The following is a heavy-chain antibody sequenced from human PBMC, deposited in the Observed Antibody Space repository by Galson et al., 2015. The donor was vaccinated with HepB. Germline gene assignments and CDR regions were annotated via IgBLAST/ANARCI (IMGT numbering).Heavy chain of an antibody. V-gene: IGHV5-10-1*01. CDR1: GFSFTTYW. Sequence: QSGAEVKKPGESLRISCKGSGFSFTTYWITWVRQMPGKGLEWMGRVDPSDSYTNYSPSFQGHVTISADKSISTAYLQWGSLKASDTAMYYCARLEGYTHFDYWGQGTLVTVSS. CDR2: VDPSDSYT. D-gene: IGHD5-24*01. CDR3: ARLEGYTHFDY. J-gene: IGHJ4*02.